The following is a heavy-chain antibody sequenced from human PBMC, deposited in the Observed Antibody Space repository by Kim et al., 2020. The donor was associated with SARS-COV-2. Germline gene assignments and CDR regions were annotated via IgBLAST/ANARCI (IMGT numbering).Heavy chain of an antibody. J-gene: IGHJ4*02. Sequence: DGGTTDYDASVQGTFTISRDNTKNTLYLQMNSLKTEETAMYYCTAGVNYWGQGTLVTVSS. V-gene: IGHV3-15*05. CDR2: DGGTT. D-gene: IGHD3-22*01. CDR3: TAGVNY.